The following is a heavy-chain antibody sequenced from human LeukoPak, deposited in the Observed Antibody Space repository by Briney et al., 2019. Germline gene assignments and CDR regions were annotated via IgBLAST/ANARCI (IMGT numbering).Heavy chain of an antibody. V-gene: IGHV4-4*07. J-gene: IGHJ6*02. CDR3: ARDGQVAVVTWGMDV. CDR2: IYTSGST. Sequence: SETLSLTCTVSGGSISSYYWSWIRRPAGKGLEWIGRIYTSGSTNYNPSLKSRVTMSVDTSKNQFSLKLSSVTAADTAVYYCARDGQVAVVTWGMDVWGQGTTVTVSS. D-gene: IGHD6-19*01. CDR1: GGSISSYY.